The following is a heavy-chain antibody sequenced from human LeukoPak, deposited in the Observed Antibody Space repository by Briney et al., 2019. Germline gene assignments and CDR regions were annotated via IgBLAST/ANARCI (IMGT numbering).Heavy chain of an antibody. Sequence: SETLSLTCAVYGGSFSGYYWSWIRQPPGKGLEWIGEINHSGSTNYNPSLKSRVTISVDTSKNQFSLKLSSVTAADTAVYYCARESEPGYSSSWEFDYWGQGTLVTVSS. CDR2: INHSGST. D-gene: IGHD6-13*01. CDR1: GGSFSGYY. CDR3: ARESEPGYSSSWEFDY. J-gene: IGHJ4*02. V-gene: IGHV4-34*01.